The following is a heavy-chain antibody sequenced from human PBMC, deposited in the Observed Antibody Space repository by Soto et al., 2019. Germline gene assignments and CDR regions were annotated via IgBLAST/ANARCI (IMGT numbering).Heavy chain of an antibody. Sequence: PGGSLRLSCAASGFTFSNAWMSWVRQAPGKGLEWVGRIKSKTDGGTTDYAAPVKGRFTISRDDSKNTLYLQMNSLKTEDTAVYYCTTQGRRILIFGVVQVFYPLCQRAPLTVSS. CDR2: IKSKTDGGTT. CDR1: GFTFSNAW. V-gene: IGHV3-15*01. CDR3: TTQGRRILIFGVVQVFYP. J-gene: IGHJ5*02. D-gene: IGHD3-3*01.